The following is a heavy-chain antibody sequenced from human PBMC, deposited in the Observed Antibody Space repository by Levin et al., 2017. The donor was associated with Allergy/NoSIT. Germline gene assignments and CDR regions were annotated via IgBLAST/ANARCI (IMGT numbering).Heavy chain of an antibody. Sequence: GGSLRLSCAASGFTFSSYVIHWVRQAPGKGLEWVAVASFDGSRKYYADSAKGRFTISRDNSKNTLYLEMSSLRAEDTAMYYCARDAVARTMTTVTTGLLDPWGQGTLVTVSS. D-gene: IGHD4-17*01. J-gene: IGHJ5*02. CDR3: ARDAVARTMTTVTTGLLDP. CDR2: ASFDGSRK. V-gene: IGHV3-30-3*01. CDR1: GFTFSSYV.